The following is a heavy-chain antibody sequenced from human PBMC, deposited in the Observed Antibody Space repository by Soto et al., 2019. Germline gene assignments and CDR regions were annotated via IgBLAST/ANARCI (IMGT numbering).Heavy chain of an antibody. V-gene: IGHV3-30*03. CDR1: GFTFNSYG. Sequence: PGGSLRLSCAASGFTFNSYGIHWVRQAPGKGLEWVAVISHDGSKTNYADAVMFVFTFSGDNSKDTLYLQMNSLPPEDTAVYYWARGPYYFNNNGYYLWSQGTMVTVSS. CDR2: ISHDGSKT. J-gene: IGHJ4*01. CDR3: ARGPYYFNNNGYYL. D-gene: IGHD3-22*01.